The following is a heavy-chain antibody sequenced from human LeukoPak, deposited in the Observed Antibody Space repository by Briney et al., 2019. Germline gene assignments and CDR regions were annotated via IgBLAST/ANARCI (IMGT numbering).Heavy chain of an antibody. Sequence: GGSLRLSCAASGFTFSDYYMSWIRQAPGKGLEWVSYISSSGSTIYYADSVKGRFTISRDNAKNSLYLQMNSLRAEDTAVYYCARDIVGQYDFWSGYYGYFDYWGQGTLVTVSS. CDR1: GFTFSDYY. V-gene: IGHV3-11*04. CDR3: ARDIVGQYDFWSGYYGYFDY. J-gene: IGHJ4*02. CDR2: ISSSGSTI. D-gene: IGHD3-3*01.